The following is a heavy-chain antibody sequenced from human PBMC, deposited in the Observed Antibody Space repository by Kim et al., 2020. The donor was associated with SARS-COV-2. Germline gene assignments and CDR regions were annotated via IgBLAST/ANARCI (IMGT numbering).Heavy chain of an antibody. CDR2: IYYSGST. CDR3: ARSDHITIFGVVRAQGAFDT. D-gene: IGHD3-3*01. CDR1: GGSISSYY. J-gene: IGHJ3*02. Sequence: SETLSLTCTVSGGSISSYYWSWIRQPPGKGLEWIGYIYYSGSTNYNPSLKSRVTISVDTSKNQFSLKLSSVTAADTSVYYCARSDHITIFGVVRAQGAFDTCGQGTMGTVSS. V-gene: IGHV4-59*01.